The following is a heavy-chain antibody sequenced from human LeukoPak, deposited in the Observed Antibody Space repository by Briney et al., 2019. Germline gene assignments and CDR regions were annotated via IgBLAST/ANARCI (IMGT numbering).Heavy chain of an antibody. CDR2: ISGIGGST. CDR3: ARHSGAMITFGGVIVIGHYYFDY. Sequence: GGSLRLSWAASGFTFSSYAMSWVRRAAGKGLEWVAAISGIGGSTYYADSVKGRFTISRDNSKNTLYLQMDSLRAEDTVVYYCARHSGAMITFGGVIVIGHYYFDYWGQGTLVTVSS. CDR1: GFTFSSYA. D-gene: IGHD3-16*02. V-gene: IGHV3-23*01. J-gene: IGHJ4*02.